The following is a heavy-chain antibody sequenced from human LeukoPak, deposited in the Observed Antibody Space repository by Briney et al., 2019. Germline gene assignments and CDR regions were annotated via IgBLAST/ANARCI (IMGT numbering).Heavy chain of an antibody. Sequence: SETLSLTCTVSGGSLNSYYWGWIRQPPGKGLEWIGNVYHSGSAIYNPSLESRVTISVDRSKNQFSLNLSSVTAADTAVYYCVRRGYYGSVAYDTWGQGTMFIVSS. CDR3: VRRGYYGSVAYDT. J-gene: IGHJ3*01. CDR1: GGSLNSYY. CDR2: VYHSGSA. V-gene: IGHV4-59*08. D-gene: IGHD3-10*01.